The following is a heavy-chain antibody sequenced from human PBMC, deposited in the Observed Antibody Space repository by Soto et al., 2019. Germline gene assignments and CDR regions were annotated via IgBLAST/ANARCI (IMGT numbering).Heavy chain of an antibody. D-gene: IGHD2-21*02. CDR3: ARAHCGGDCYSGVDY. CDR2: INAGNGNT. V-gene: IGHV1-3*01. J-gene: IGHJ4*02. Sequence: GASGMPSCNASVYTFTNSWRHWLLQAPGQRLEWMGWINAGNGNTKYSQKFQGRVTITRDTSASTAYMELSSLRSEDTAVYYCARAHCGGDCYSGVDYWGQGTLVTVSS. CDR1: VYTFTNSW.